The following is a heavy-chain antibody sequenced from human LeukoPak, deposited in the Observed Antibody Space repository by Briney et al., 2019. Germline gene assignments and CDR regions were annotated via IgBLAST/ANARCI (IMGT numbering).Heavy chain of an antibody. CDR3: ARDKVTVTGNWFDS. D-gene: IGHD4-17*01. CDR1: GGSFSGYY. Sequence: SETLSLTCAVYGGSFSGYYWSWIRQPPGKGLEWIGEINHSGSTNYNPSLRSRISMSVDTSKRQFSLNLMSVTGADTAIYYCARDKVTVTGNWFDSWGQGTLVAVSS. J-gene: IGHJ5*01. V-gene: IGHV4-34*09. CDR2: INHSGST.